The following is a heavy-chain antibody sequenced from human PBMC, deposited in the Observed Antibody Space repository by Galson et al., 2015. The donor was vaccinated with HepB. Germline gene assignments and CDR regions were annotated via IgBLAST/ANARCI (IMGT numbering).Heavy chain of an antibody. J-gene: IGHJ6*02. CDR1: GYSFTSYW. CDR2: IYPGDSDT. V-gene: IGHV5-51*01. D-gene: IGHD3-10*01. Sequence: QSGAEVKKPGESLRISCKGSGYSFTSYWIGWVRQMPGKGLEWMGIIYPGDSDTRYSPSFQGQVTISADKSISTAYLQWSSLKASDTAMYYCARHALYYHGSGSYWNYYYGMDVWGQGTTVTVSS. CDR3: ARHALYYHGSGSYWNYYYGMDV.